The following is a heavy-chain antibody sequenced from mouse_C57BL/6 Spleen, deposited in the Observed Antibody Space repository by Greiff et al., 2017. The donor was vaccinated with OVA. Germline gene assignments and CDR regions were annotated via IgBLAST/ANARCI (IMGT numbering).Heavy chain of an antibody. D-gene: IGHD1-1*01. CDR1: GYTFTSYW. CDR2: IHPNSGST. V-gene: IGHV1-64*01. J-gene: IGHJ1*03. Sequence: QVQLQQPGAELVKPGASVKLSCKASGYTFTSYWMHWVKQRPGQGLEWIGMIHPNSGSTNYNEKFKSKATLTVDKSSSTAYMQLSSLTSEDSAVYYCARFITTVVADWYFDVWGTETTGTVSS. CDR3: ARFITTVVADWYFDV.